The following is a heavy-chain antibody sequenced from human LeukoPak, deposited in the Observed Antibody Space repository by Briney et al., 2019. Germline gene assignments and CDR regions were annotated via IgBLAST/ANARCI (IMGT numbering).Heavy chain of an antibody. Sequence: GGSLRLSCAASGFTYSTYWMSWVRQAPGKGLEWVANMKQVGSEEYYVDSVKGRFTISRDNAKNSLYLQMNSLRAEDTAVYYCARDKIVGATVLDYWGQGSLVTVSS. CDR2: MKQVGSEE. D-gene: IGHD1-26*01. CDR3: ARDKIVGATVLDY. J-gene: IGHJ4*02. CDR1: GFTYSTYW. V-gene: IGHV3-7*03.